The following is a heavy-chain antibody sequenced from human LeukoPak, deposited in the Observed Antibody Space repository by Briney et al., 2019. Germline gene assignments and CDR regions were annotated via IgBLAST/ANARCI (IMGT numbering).Heavy chain of an antibody. J-gene: IGHJ4*02. CDR3: ARGWGIVATIYFDY. CDR2: INHSGST. Sequence: KPSETLSLTCAVYGGSFSGYYWSWIRQPPGKGLEWIGEINHSGSTNYNPSLKSRVTISVDTSKNQFSLKLSSVTAADTAVYYCARGWGIVATIYFDYGGKGPRFPVS. CDR1: GGSFSGYY. D-gene: IGHD5-12*01. V-gene: IGHV4-34*01.